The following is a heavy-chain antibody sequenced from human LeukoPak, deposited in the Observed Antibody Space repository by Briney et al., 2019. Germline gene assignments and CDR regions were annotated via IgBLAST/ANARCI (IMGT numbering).Heavy chain of an antibody. CDR1: GFTFSSYW. D-gene: IGHD3-10*01. CDR3: VKDLGIWFGELLPNFDY. CDR2: INSDESST. J-gene: IGHJ4*02. V-gene: IGHV3-74*01. Sequence: GGSLRLSCAASGFTFSSYWMHWVRQAPGKGLVWVSRINSDESSTNYADSVKGRFTISRDNSKNTLYLQMSSLRPEDTAAYYCVKDLGIWFGELLPNFDYWGQGTLVTVSS.